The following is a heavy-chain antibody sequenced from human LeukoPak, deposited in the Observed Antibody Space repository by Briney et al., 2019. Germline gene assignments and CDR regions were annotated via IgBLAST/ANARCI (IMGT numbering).Heavy chain of an antibody. Sequence: GGSLRLSCAASGFTFSTYNMNWVRQAPGKGLEWVSYISSSSTMYYADSVKGRFTISRDNSKNTLYLQMNSLRAEDTAVYYCAKEVAVAGIGRWFDPWGQGTLVTVSS. CDR2: ISSSSTM. CDR3: AKEVAVAGIGRWFDP. V-gene: IGHV3-48*01. CDR1: GFTFSTYN. D-gene: IGHD6-19*01. J-gene: IGHJ5*02.